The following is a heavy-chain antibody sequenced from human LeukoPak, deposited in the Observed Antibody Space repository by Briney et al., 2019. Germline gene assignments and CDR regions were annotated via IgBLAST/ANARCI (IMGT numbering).Heavy chain of an antibody. CDR2: IYTSGST. CDR1: GGSISSGSYY. D-gene: IGHD3-10*01. Sequence: SQTLSLTCTVSGGSISSGSYYWSWIRQPAGKGLEWIGRIYTSGSTNYNPSLKSRVTISVDTSKNQFSLKLSSVTAADTAVYYCARGLWFGDENPPYFDYWGQGTLVTVSS. CDR3: ARGLWFGDENPPYFDY. V-gene: IGHV4-61*02. J-gene: IGHJ4*02.